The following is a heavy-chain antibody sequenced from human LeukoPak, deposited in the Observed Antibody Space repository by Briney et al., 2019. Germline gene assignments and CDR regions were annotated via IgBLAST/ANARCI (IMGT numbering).Heavy chain of an antibody. CDR2: IYYSGSA. J-gene: IGHJ4*02. CDR1: GGSVSSYY. V-gene: IGHV4-59*08. CDR3: ARRRGDYHFDY. Sequence: SETLSLTCTASGGSVSSYYWSWIRQPPGKGLEWIGYIYYSGSANYNPSLKSRVTISLDTSENQFSLMLTSVTAADTAVYYCARRRGDYHFDYWGQGTLVTVSS. D-gene: IGHD4-17*01.